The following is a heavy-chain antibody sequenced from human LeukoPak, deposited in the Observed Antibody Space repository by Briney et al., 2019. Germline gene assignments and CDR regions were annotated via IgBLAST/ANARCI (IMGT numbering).Heavy chain of an antibody. D-gene: IGHD5-18*01. J-gene: IGHJ4*02. CDR1: GLSFSDYG. CDR2: IWSDGSNK. CDR3: ARGSTGLWFPGGDY. Sequence: GRSLRLSCAASGLSFSDYGMHWVRQAPGKGLERVAVIWSDGSNKYYADSVKGRFTISRDNSKNTLYLQMNSLRAEDTAVYYCARGSTGLWFPGGDYWGQGTLVTVSS. V-gene: IGHV3-33*01.